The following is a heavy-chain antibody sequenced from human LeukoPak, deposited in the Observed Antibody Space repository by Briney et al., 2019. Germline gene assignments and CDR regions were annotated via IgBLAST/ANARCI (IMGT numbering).Heavy chain of an antibody. D-gene: IGHD3-22*01. V-gene: IGHV1-69*13. CDR2: IIPIFSTA. J-gene: IGHJ3*02. Sequence: GASVKVSCKASGGTFSSYAISWVRQAPGQGLEWMGGIIPIFSTANYAQKFQGRVTITADESTSTAYMELSSLRSEDTAVYYCARDYDPYYYDSSGYYFDAFDIWGQGTMVTVSS. CDR3: ARDYDPYYYDSSGYYFDAFDI. CDR1: GGTFSSYA.